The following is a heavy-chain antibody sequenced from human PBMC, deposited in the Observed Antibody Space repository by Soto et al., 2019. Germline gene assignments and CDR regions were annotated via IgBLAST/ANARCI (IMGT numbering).Heavy chain of an antibody. CDR3: AKDRRADWESYYYYAMDV. Sequence: QVQLVQSGAEVKKPGSSVKVSCKASGGTFSSFTINWVRQAPGQGLEWMGGIIPIYGTANYAQKFQGRVTITADASTRTAYMALSSLRSEDTAVYYCAKDRRADWESYYYYAMDVWGQGTTVTVSS. V-gene: IGHV1-69*01. J-gene: IGHJ6*02. D-gene: IGHD1-26*01. CDR2: IIPIYGTA. CDR1: GGTFSSFT.